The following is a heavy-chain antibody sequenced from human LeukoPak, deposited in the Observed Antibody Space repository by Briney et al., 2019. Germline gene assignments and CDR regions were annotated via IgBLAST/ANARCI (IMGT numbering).Heavy chain of an antibody. D-gene: IGHD3-16*01. CDR3: ARDVGWGSSITSDNWFDP. CDR1: GYTFTGYY. Sequence: ASVKVSCKASGYTFTGYYMHWVRQAPGQGLEWMGWINPNSGGTNYAQKFQGRVTMTRDTSISTAYMELSRLRSDDTAVYYCARDVGWGSSITSDNWFDPWGQGTLVTVSS. J-gene: IGHJ5*02. V-gene: IGHV1-2*02. CDR2: INPNSGGT.